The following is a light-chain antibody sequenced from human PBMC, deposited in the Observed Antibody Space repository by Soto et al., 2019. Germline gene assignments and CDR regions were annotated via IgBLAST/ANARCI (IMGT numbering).Light chain of an antibody. Sequence: EIVLPQSPATLSLSPGERATLSCRASQSVSSYLAWYQQKPGQAPRLLIYDASNRATGIPARFSGSGSGTDFTLTISSLQSEDFAVYYCQQYNNWPPITFGQGTRLEIK. CDR2: DAS. V-gene: IGKV3-11*01. J-gene: IGKJ5*01. CDR3: QQYNNWPPIT. CDR1: QSVSSY.